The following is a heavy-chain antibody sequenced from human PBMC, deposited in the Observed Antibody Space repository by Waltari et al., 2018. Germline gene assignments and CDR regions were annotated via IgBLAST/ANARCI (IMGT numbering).Heavy chain of an antibody. D-gene: IGHD6-19*01. Sequence: EVQLVESGGGLVKPGGSLRLSCAASGFTFSSYSMNWVRQAPGKRLEWVSSMSSNSSDRYYADSEKGRVTISRENAKNSLYLEMNSLGTEDTAVYYCAKLAGDPGHGFDVWGQGTMVSVSS. CDR1: GFTFSSYS. CDR3: AKLAGDPGHGFDV. J-gene: IGHJ3*01. V-gene: IGHV3-21*01. CDR2: MSSNSSDR.